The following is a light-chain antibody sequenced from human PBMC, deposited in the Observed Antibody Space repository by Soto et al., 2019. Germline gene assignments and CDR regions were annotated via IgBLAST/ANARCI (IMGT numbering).Light chain of an antibody. Sequence: QSVVTQPASVSGSPGQSITISCTGTSSDVGDYNYVSWYQHHPGKAPKLIIYEVRNRPSGVSNRFSGAKSGNTASLTISGLQAEDEADYYCSSYTSSTTLAFGGGTKLTV. V-gene: IGLV2-14*01. CDR2: EVR. CDR3: SSYTSSTTLA. J-gene: IGLJ2*01. CDR1: SSDVGDYNY.